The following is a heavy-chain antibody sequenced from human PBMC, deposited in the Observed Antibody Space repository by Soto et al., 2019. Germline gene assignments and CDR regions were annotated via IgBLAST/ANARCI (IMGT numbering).Heavy chain of an antibody. CDR3: AKDEGGPYYYGSGSYYYYYGMDV. J-gene: IGHJ6*02. Sequence: GGSLRLSCAASGFTFSSYGMHWVRQAPGKGLEWVAVISYDGSNKYYADSVKGRFTISRDNSKNTLYLQMNSLRAEDTAVYYCAKDEGGPYYYGSGSYYYYYGMDVWGQGTTVTVSS. CDR1: GFTFSSYG. V-gene: IGHV3-30*18. CDR2: ISYDGSNK. D-gene: IGHD3-10*01.